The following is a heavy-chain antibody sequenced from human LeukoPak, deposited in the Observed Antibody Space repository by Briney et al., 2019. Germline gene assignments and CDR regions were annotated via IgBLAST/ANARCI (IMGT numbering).Heavy chain of an antibody. CDR3: ARHMGGGLDY. J-gene: IGHJ4*02. CDR1: NGSISSSIYY. V-gene: IGHV4-39*01. Sequence: SETLSLTCTVSNGSISSSIYYWGWIRQPSEKGLERIGTVYYSGTTYYNSSLKSRVTLSVDTSKNQFSLKLSSVTVADTAVYYCARHMGGGLDYWGQGTLVTVSS. CDR2: VYYSGTT. D-gene: IGHD3-10*01.